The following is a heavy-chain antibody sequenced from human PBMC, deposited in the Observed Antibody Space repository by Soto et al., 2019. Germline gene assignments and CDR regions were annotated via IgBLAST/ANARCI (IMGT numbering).Heavy chain of an antibody. CDR2: ISDDGVSK. V-gene: IGHV3-30*03. D-gene: IGHD3-10*01. CDR1: GFTFSNYG. J-gene: IGHJ4*02. Sequence: GGSLRLSCAASGFTFSNYGMHWVRQAPGKGLEWVAVISDDGVSKYYADSVQGRFTISRDNSESVVLLQMNSLRPDDTALYFCARAYYFGSGTSYTLYYWSQGTQVTVSS. CDR3: ARAYYFGSGTSYTLYY.